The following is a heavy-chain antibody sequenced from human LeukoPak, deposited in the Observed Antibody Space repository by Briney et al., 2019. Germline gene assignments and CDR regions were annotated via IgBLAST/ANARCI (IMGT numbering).Heavy chain of an antibody. D-gene: IGHD1-26*01. CDR3: ARHMSEFSGGDAFDI. V-gene: IGHV4-59*08. CDR2: IYYSGST. Sequence: SETLSLTCTVSGGSISIYYWSWIRQPPGRGLEWIGYIYYSGSTNYNPSLKSRVTISVDTSKNQFSLKLSSVTAADTAVYYCARHMSEFSGGDAFDIWGQGTMVTVSS. CDR1: GGSISIYY. J-gene: IGHJ3*02.